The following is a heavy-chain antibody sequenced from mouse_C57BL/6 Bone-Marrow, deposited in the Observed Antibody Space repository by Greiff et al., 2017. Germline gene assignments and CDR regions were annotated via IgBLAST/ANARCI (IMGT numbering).Heavy chain of an antibody. V-gene: IGHV1-55*01. CDR2: IYPGSGST. Sequence: QVQLQQPGAELVKPGASVKMSCKASGYTFTSYWITWVKQRPGQGLEWIGDIYPGSGSTNYNEKFKSKATLTVDTSSSTAYMQLSSLTSEDSAVYYCAKVTTVVPSEYFDVWGTGTTVTVSS. D-gene: IGHD1-1*01. CDR3: AKVTTVVPSEYFDV. CDR1: GYTFTSYW. J-gene: IGHJ1*03.